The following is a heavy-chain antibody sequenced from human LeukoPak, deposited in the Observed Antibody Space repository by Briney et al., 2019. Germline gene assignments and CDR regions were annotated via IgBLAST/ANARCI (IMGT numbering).Heavy chain of an antibody. J-gene: IGHJ5*02. V-gene: IGHV4-4*02. CDR2: IYHSGST. CDR3: ARAGSGYSYGTPVAVWFDP. CDR1: GGSISSSNW. Sequence: PSETLSLTCAVSGGSISSSNWWSWVRQLPGKGLEWIGEIYHSGSTNYNPSLKSRVTISVDKSKNQFSLKLSSVTAADTAVYYCARAGSGYSYGTPVAVWFDPWGQGTLVTVSS. D-gene: IGHD5-18*01.